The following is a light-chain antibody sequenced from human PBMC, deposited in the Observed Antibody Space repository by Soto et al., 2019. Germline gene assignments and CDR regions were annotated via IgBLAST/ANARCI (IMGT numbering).Light chain of an antibody. CDR1: QSVSSN. CDR2: GAS. V-gene: IGKV3-15*01. CDR3: QHYNNWPRT. J-gene: IGKJ1*01. Sequence: EIVMTQSPATLSVSPGERATLPCRASQSVSSNLAWYQQKPGQAPRLLIYGASTRATGIPVRFSGSGSGTEFTLTISSLQSEDFAVYYCQHYNNWPRTFGQGTKVEIK.